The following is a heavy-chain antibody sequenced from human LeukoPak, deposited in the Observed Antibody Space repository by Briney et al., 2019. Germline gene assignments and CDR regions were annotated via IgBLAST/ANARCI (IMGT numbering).Heavy chain of an antibody. J-gene: IGHJ4*02. CDR2: ISAYNGNT. V-gene: IGHV1-18*04. Sequence: ASVKVSCKASGYTFTSYGISWVRQAPGQGLEWMGWISAYNGNTNYAQKLQGRVTMTTDTSTSTAYMELRSLRSDDTAVYYCARDLIPYYYGSGSYFGYWGQGTLVTVSS. D-gene: IGHD3-10*01. CDR1: GYTFTSYG. CDR3: ARDLIPYYYGSGSYFGY.